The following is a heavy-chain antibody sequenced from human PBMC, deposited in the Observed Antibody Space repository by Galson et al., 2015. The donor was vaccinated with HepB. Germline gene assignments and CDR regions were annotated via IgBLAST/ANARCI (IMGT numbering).Heavy chain of an antibody. CDR3: AKFYSGTYYLDAFDI. V-gene: IGHV3-23*01. CDR1: GLTFSTYA. Sequence: SLRLSCAASGLTFSTYAMSWVRQAPGQGLEWLSSISGSGGSIYYADSLKGRFAITRYNSKSTLYLQMNGLRAEDTAVYFCAKFYSGTYYLDAFDIWGHGTLVTVSS. J-gene: IGHJ3*02. D-gene: IGHD1-26*01. CDR2: ISGSGGSI.